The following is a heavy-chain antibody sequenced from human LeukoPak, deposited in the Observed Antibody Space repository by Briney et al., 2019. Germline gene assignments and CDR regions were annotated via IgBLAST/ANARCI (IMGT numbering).Heavy chain of an antibody. CDR1: GGSISSYY. CDR2: IYTRGDT. D-gene: IGHD2/OR15-2a*01. J-gene: IGHJ6*03. CDR3: ARLYPGYFYYMDV. V-gene: IGHV4-4*08. Sequence: PLETLSLTCTVSGGSISSYYWTWIRQPPGKGLEWIVYIYTRGDTNYNPSLKSRVTISVAPSKKQFSLKLSSVTAADTAVYYCARLYPGYFYYMDVWGKGTTVTVSS.